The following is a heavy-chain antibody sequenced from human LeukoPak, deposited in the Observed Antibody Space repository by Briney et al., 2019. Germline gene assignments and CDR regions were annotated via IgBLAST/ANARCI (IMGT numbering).Heavy chain of an antibody. CDR1: GFTFSSYA. D-gene: IGHD3-10*01. CDR2: ISGSGGNT. V-gene: IGHV3-23*01. J-gene: IGHJ4*02. Sequence: GGSLRLSCAASGFTFSSYAMSWVRQAPGKGLEWVSGISGSGGNTYYADSVKGRFTISRDNSKNTLYLQMSSLRAEDTAVYYCAKDPSLHRSGSYYNGYYWGQGTLVTVSS. CDR3: AKDPSLHRSGSYYNGYY.